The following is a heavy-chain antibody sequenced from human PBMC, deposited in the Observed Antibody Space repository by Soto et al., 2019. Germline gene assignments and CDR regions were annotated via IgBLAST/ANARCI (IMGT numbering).Heavy chain of an antibody. CDR1: AGSISNFY. CDR2: ISSSGNT. Sequence: SETLCLTCTFSAGSISNFYWSWIRQPPGKGLEWIGYISSSGNTNYNPSLKSRVSISVDTSKNQFSLNLTSVTAADTAVYYCARAPMVLTRSYFDSWGQGTTVTVSS. CDR3: ARAPMVLTRSYFDS. V-gene: IGHV4-59*01. D-gene: IGHD3-22*01. J-gene: IGHJ4*02.